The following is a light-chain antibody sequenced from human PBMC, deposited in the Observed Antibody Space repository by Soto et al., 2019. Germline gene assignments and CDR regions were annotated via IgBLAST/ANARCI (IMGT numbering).Light chain of an antibody. Sequence: EIVLTQSPGTLSLYPGERATLSCRASQTVAKNYLAWFQQKPAQAPRLLIYGASSRATGIPDRFSGSASGTDFTLTITRLEPEDFAIYYCQQYASSPITFGQGTRLEIK. CDR2: GAS. CDR1: QTVAKNY. J-gene: IGKJ5*01. V-gene: IGKV3-20*01. CDR3: QQYASSPIT.